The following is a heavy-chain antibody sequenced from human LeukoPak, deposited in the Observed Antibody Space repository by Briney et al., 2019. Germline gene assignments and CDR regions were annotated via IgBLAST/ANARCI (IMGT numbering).Heavy chain of an antibody. J-gene: IGHJ4*02. Sequence: SETLSLTCAVYGGSFSGYYWSWIRQPPGKGLEWIGEINHSGSTNYNPSLKSRVTISVDTSKNQFSLKLSSVTAADTAVYYCARFGSSGFFDYWGQGTLVTVSS. V-gene: IGHV4-34*01. CDR2: INHSGST. CDR3: ARFGSSGFFDY. CDR1: GGSFSGYY. D-gene: IGHD3-22*01.